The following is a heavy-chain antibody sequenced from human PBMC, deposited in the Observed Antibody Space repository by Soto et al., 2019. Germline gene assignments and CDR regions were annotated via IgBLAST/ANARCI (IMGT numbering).Heavy chain of an antibody. CDR3: ARGRYGDY. D-gene: IGHD1-1*01. Sequence: QVHLVQSGAEVKKPGASVKVSCKASGYTFTSYGITWVRQAPGQGLEWMGWISAHNGNTDSAQKLXVXVXXTKDTSTSTTSMELRSLIAEDTTAYFCARGRYGDYWGQGALVTVSS. CDR2: ISAHNGNT. CDR1: GYTFTSYG. V-gene: IGHV1-18*01. J-gene: IGHJ4*02.